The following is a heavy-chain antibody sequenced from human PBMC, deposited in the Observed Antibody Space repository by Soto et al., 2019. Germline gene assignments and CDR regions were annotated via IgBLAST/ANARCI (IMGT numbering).Heavy chain of an antibody. D-gene: IGHD1-26*01. V-gene: IGHV1-46*01. CDR1: RDTFTSYY. J-gene: IGHJ5*02. CDR3: ARSSGGNFGIIIEGTNWFAP. CDR2: INPHGGST. Sequence: ASVKVSCKAPRDTFTSYYSNWVRQAPGQGLEWMGVINPHGGSTAYAQKFKGRVTLTRNTSASTVYMEVSSLTSEDTAMYYCARSSGGNFGIIIEGTNWFAPWGQGTLVTVSS.